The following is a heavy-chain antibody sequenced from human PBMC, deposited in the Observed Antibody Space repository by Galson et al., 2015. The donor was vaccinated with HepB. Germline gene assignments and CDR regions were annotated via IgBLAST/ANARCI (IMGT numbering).Heavy chain of an antibody. V-gene: IGHV3-23*01. CDR2: ISGSGGST. J-gene: IGHJ4*02. Sequence: SLRLSCAASGFTVSSNYMSWVRQAPGKGLEWVSGISGSGGSTYYADSVKGRFTISRDNSKNTLYLQMNSLRAEDTAVFYCAKDVGDGYSSGWHTRGYFDYWGQGTLITVSS. D-gene: IGHD6-19*01. CDR1: GFTVSSNY. CDR3: AKDVGDGYSSGWHTRGYFDY.